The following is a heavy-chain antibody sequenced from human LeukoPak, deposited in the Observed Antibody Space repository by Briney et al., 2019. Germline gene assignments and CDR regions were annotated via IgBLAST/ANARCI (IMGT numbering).Heavy chain of an antibody. D-gene: IGHD5-12*01. Sequence: SETLSLTCTVSGGSISSSSYYWGWIRQPPGKGLEWIGSIYYSGSTYYNPSLKSRVTISVDTSKNQFSLKLSSVTAADTAVYYCARPGYSGYDWGQGTLVTVSS. CDR3: ARPGYSGYD. CDR2: IYYSGST. V-gene: IGHV4-39*01. J-gene: IGHJ4*02. CDR1: GGSISSSSYY.